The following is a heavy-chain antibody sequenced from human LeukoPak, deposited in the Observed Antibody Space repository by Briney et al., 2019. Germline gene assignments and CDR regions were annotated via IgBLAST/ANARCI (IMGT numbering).Heavy chain of an antibody. CDR1: GGSFSGYY. CDR3: ARDVSTDYNWFDP. Sequence: SETLSLTCAVYGGSFSGYYWSWIRQPPGKGLEWIGEINHSGSTNYNPSLKSRVTISVDTSKNQFSLKLSSVTAADTAVYYCARDVSTDYNWFDPWGQGTLVTVSS. CDR2: INHSGST. D-gene: IGHD5/OR15-5a*01. V-gene: IGHV4-34*01. J-gene: IGHJ5*02.